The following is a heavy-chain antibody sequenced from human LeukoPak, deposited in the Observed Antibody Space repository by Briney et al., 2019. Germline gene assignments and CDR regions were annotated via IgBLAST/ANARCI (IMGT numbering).Heavy chain of an antibody. J-gene: IGHJ4*02. D-gene: IGHD3-16*01. CDR1: GYTFTSYD. CDR2: MSPNSGDT. V-gene: IGHV1-8*01. CDR3: ARGGGRGFLGY. Sequence: ASVKVSCKASGYTFTSYDFNWVRQATGQRPEWMGWMSPNSGDTGYAQKFQDRVTMTRNTSISTAYMELSSLRSDDTAVYYCARGGGRGFLGYWGQGTLVTVSS.